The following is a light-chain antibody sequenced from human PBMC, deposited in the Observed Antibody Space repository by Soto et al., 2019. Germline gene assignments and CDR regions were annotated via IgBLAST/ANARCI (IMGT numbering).Light chain of an antibody. J-gene: IGKJ4*01. Sequence: EIILTQSPATLSLSPGERATLSCRASQSVGSYLAWYQHKPGQAPRLLISDASNRATGIPARFSGTWSGADYILIISSLEPEDFAVYYCQQRSNWPLTFGGGTKVEI. CDR3: QQRSNWPLT. CDR1: QSVGSY. CDR2: DAS. V-gene: IGKV3-11*01.